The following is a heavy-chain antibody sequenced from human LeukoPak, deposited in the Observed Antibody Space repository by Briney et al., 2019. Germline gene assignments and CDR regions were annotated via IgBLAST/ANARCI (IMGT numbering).Heavy chain of an antibody. V-gene: IGHV3-23*01. CDR1: GFTFSSYA. J-gene: IGHJ4*02. D-gene: IGHD4-23*01. CDR3: AKGTTVVMYYFDY. CDR2: ISGRGGST. Sequence: GGSLRLSCAASGFTFSSYAMSWVRQAPGKGLEWVSAISGRGGSTYYADSVKGRFTISRDNSKNTLYLQMNSLRAEDTAVYYCAKGTTVVMYYFDYWGQGTLVTVSS.